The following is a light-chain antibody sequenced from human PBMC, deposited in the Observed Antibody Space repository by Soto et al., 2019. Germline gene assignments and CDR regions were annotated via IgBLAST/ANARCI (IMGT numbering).Light chain of an antibody. CDR1: QILVHPDGNTY. J-gene: IGKJ1*01. Sequence: DVVMTQSPLSLPVTLGQPASISCSSIQILVHPDGNTYLSWFQQRPGQSPRRLIYKVSNRDSGVPDRISGSGSGTGFTLRISRVEAEDVGIYYCMQGTHWPWTFGQGTKVDIK. CDR3: MQGTHWPWT. V-gene: IGKV2-30*02. CDR2: KVS.